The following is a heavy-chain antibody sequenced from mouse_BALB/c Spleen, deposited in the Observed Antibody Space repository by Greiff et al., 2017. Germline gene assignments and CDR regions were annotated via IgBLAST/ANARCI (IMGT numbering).Heavy chain of an antibody. CDR3: ARHEYGNYVDY. CDR2: ISSGGGST. J-gene: IGHJ2*01. V-gene: IGHV5-12-1*01. CDR1: GFAFSSYD. D-gene: IGHD2-10*02. Sequence: EVMLVESGGGLVKPGGSLKLSCAASGFAFSSYDMSWVRQTPEKRLEWVAYISSGGGSTYYPDTVKGRFTISRDNAKNTLYLQMSSLKSEDTAMYYCARHEYGNYVDYWGQGTTLTVSS.